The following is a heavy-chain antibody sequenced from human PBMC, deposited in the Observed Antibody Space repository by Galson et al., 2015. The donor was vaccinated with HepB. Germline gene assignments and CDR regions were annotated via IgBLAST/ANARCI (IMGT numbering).Heavy chain of an antibody. CDR3: ARAKDYYYFYGLDV. V-gene: IGHV1-46*01. CDR2: INLVGGYT. CDR1: GYTFTSYY. Sequence: SVKVSCKASGYTFTSYYMHGLRQPPGQGLEWLGRINLVGGYTTYAQRFQGRVSMTRDTSTRTVYMGLRSLTSADTALYYCARAKDYYYFYGLDVWGQGTTVTVSS. J-gene: IGHJ6*02.